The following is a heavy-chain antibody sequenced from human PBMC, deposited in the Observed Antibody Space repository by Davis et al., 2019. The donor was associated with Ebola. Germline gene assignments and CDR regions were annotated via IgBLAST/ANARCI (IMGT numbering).Heavy chain of an antibody. J-gene: IGHJ4*02. Sequence: GESLKISCAASGFTFSSYSMNWVRQAPGKGLEWVSYISSGSTTTYYADSVKGRFTISRDNAKNSLYLQMNRLRDEDTAVYYCASGYGGNPGGDRFDYWGQGTLVTVSS. V-gene: IGHV3-48*02. CDR3: ASGYGGNPGGDRFDY. D-gene: IGHD4-23*01. CDR2: ISSGSTTT. CDR1: GFTFSSYS.